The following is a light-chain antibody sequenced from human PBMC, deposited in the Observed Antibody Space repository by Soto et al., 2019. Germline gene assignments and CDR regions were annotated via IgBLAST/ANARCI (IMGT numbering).Light chain of an antibody. CDR2: GAS. CDR1: QSVNSN. CDR3: QQYNDWPLT. J-gene: IGKJ4*01. V-gene: IGKV3-15*01. Sequence: EKVMTQSQAALSVSPGERATLSCRASQSVNSNLAWYQRKPGQAPRLLLYGASTRATGIPTRFSGSASGTEFTLTISSLQSDDSAVYYCQQYNDWPLTFGGGTKVEIK.